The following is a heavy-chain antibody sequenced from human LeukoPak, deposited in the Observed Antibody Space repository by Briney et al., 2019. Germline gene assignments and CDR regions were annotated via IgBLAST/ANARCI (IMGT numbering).Heavy chain of an antibody. CDR1: GGSFSGYY. CDR3: ARGGDYGPTDY. J-gene: IGHJ4*02. CDR2: INHSGST. V-gene: IGHV4-34*01. D-gene: IGHD3-10*01. Sequence: PSETLSLTCAVYGGSFSGYYWSWIRQPPEKGLEWIGEINHSGSTNYNPSLKSRVTISVDTSKNQFSLKLSSVTAADTAVYYCARGGDYGPTDYWGQGTLVTVSS.